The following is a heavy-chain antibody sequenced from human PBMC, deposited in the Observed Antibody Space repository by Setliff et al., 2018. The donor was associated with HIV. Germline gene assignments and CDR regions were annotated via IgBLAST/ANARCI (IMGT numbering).Heavy chain of an antibody. CDR1: GYAFSTCD. V-gene: IGHV1-8*02. CDR3: AIRREVVAAATTRRGLDI. D-gene: IGHD2-15*01. CDR2: MNPNSGNT. J-gene: IGHJ3*02. Sequence: VASVKVSCKASGYAFSTCDINWVRQATGRGLERMGWMNPNSGNTGYAQQFQGRITMTRNSSISTAYMDLSSLRSEDTAVCYCAIRREVVAAATTRRGLDIWGQGTMVTVSS.